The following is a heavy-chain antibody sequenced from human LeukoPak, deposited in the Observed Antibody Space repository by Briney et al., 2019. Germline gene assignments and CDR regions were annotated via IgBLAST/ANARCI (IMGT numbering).Heavy chain of an antibody. V-gene: IGHV1-2*02. Sequence: KTGGSLRLSCAASGFTFSSYGMHWVRQAPGQGLEWMGWINPNSGGTNYAQKFQGRVTMTRDTSISTAYMELSRLRSDDTAVYYCARVVYYDFWSGYPPRAFDIWGQGTMVTVSS. CDR3: ARVVYYDFWSGYPPRAFDI. J-gene: IGHJ3*02. CDR2: INPNSGGT. D-gene: IGHD3-3*01. CDR1: GFTFSSYG.